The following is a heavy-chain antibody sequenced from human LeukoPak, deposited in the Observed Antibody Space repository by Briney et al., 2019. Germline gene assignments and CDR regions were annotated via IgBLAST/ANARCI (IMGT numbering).Heavy chain of an antibody. V-gene: IGHV1-69*04. Sequence: ASVKVSCKASGGTFSSYAISWVRQAPGQGLEWMGRIIPILGIANYAQKFQGRVTITADKSTSTAYMELSSLRSEDTAVYYCARSLYYYYYGMDVWGQGTTVTVSS. CDR2: IIPILGIA. J-gene: IGHJ6*02. CDR3: ARSLYYYYYGMDV. CDR1: GGTFSSYA.